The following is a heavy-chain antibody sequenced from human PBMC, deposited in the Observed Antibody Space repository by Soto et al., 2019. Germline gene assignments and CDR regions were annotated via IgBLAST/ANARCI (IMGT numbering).Heavy chain of an antibody. D-gene: IGHD6-13*01. V-gene: IGHV4-59*01. CDR2: IHHGGST. CDR3: AKGRESSSWFFDY. Sequence: QVRLQESGPGLVKPSETLSLTCTVSGASITSYYWSWIRQPPGRGLEWIGYIHHGGSTNSNPPLKSRVTMSVDTSENQFSLKLTSVTAADTAVYYCAKGRESSSWFFDYWGQGVLVTVSS. CDR1: GASITSYY. J-gene: IGHJ4*02.